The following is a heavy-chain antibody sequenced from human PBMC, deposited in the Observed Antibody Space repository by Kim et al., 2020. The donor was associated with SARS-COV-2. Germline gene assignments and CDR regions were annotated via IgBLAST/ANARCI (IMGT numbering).Heavy chain of an antibody. CDR3: TRWDGYADS. V-gene: IGHV3-23*01. CDR1: GFTVSSYS. Sequence: GGSLRLSCLASGFTVSSYSMTWVRQAPGKGLEWISGISVSATKTFYTDSVKGRFTISRDNSKNTVYLQMNTLRDEDTAVYYCTRWDGYADSWGQGNLVTV. D-gene: IGHD5-12*01. J-gene: IGHJ4*02. CDR2: ISVSATKT.